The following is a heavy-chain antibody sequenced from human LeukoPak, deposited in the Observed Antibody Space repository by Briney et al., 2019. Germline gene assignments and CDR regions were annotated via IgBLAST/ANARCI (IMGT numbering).Heavy chain of an antibody. D-gene: IGHD3/OR15-3a*01. CDR1: GYSISSGYY. CDR3: ARGSNYYYSMDV. J-gene: IGHJ6*04. CDR2: IYQSVTT. Sequence: SETLSLTCAVSGYSISSGYYWGWIRQPPGKGLEWIGSIYQSVTTYYIPSLKSRVAISADTPKNQFSLTLASVTAADMAVYYCARGSNYYYSMDVWGKGTTVTVSS. V-gene: IGHV4-38-2*01.